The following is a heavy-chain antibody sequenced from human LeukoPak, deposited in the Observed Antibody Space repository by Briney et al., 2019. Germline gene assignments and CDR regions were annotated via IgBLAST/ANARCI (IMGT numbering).Heavy chain of an antibody. V-gene: IGHV3-7*01. CDR2: IKEDGSQK. J-gene: IGHJ4*02. Sequence: GGSLRPSCAASGFTFSSYWMTWVRQAPGKGLEWVANIKEDGSQKYYLDSVKGRFTISRDNAKNLLYLQMNSLRAEDTAVYYCARNYFDYWGQGTLVTVSS. CDR3: ARNYFDY. CDR1: GFTFSSYW.